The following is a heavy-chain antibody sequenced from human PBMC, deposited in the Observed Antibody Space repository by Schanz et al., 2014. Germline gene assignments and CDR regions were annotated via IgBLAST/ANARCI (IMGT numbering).Heavy chain of an antibody. V-gene: IGHV3-23*04. CDR2: ISGSGGST. J-gene: IGHJ4*02. CDR3: ARGGSGSHYRLDY. CDR1: GFTFSSYA. D-gene: IGHD1-26*01. Sequence: VQLVESGGGLVKPGGSLRLSCAASGFTFSSYAMSWVRQAPGKGLEWVSAISGSGGSTYYADSVKGRFTISRDSSKNTLYLQMNSLRAEDTGLYFCARGGSGSHYRLDYWGQGTLVTVSS.